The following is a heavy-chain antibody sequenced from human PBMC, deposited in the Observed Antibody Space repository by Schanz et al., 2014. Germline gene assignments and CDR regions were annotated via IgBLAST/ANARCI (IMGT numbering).Heavy chain of an antibody. Sequence: QVQLVESGGGVVQPGRSLRLSCAASGFIFSSYGLHWVRQAPGKGLEWVAFIWYDGSNKYYADSVKGRFTISRDNSKNILYLQMNSLRTEDTAVYYCASPSGYSDYGTYFDFWGQGTLVNVSS. CDR1: GFIFSSYG. CDR2: IWYDGSNK. V-gene: IGHV3-33*01. J-gene: IGHJ4*02. D-gene: IGHD5-12*01. CDR3: ASPSGYSDYGTYFDF.